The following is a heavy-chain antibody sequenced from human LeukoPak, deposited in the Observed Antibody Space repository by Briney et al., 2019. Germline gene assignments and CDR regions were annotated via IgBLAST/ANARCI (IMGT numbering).Heavy chain of an antibody. CDR3: ARRDHYGSGSSSGWFDL. V-gene: IGHV4-31*03. CDR1: GDSIRSGGYY. CDR2: IYYTGST. J-gene: IGHJ5*02. D-gene: IGHD3-10*01. Sequence: TLSLTCNVSGDSIRSGGYYWSWIRQHPGKGLECIGYIYYTGSTHYNPSLKSRATISVDTSKNHFSLKLSSVTAADTAVYYCARRDHYGSGSSSGWFDLWGQGTLVTVSS.